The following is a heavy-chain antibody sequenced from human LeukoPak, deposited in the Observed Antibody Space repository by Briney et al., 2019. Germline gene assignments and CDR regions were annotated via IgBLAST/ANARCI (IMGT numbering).Heavy chain of an antibody. J-gene: IGHJ5*02. CDR2: IYYSGTT. Sequence: SETLSLTCTVSGGSISSSTYYWGWVRQPPGKGLEWIGSIYYSGTTYYNPSLKSRVTISVDTSKNQFSLKLSSVTAADTAVYYCARGRRIANWFDPWGQGTLVTVSS. CDR3: ARGRRIANWFDP. V-gene: IGHV4-39*07. CDR1: GGSISSSTYY. D-gene: IGHD6-13*01.